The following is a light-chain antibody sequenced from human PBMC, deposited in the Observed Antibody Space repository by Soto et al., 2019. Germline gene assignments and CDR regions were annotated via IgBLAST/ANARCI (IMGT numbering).Light chain of an antibody. CDR2: GAS. V-gene: IGKV3-20*01. CDR3: QQYGSSPIT. J-gene: IGKJ5*01. CDR1: QSVSSN. Sequence: EIVMTQSPATLSVSPGERATLSCRASQSVSSNLAWYQQKPGQAPRLLIYGASSRATGIPDRFSGSGSGTDFTLTISRLEPEDFAVYYCQQYGSSPITFGQGTRWRL.